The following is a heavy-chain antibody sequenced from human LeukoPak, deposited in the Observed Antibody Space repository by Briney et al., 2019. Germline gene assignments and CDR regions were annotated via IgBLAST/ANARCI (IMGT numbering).Heavy chain of an antibody. D-gene: IGHD1-14*01. CDR2: IHNSGRT. CDR3: ARHGTISSESYFDY. Sequence: SETLSLTCSVSGGSVSSYYWSCIRQSPGKGLEWIGYIHNSGRTNYNPSLKSRVTGFVATSKNQASLRLSSVTAADTAVYYCARHGTISSESYFDYWGQGALVTVSS. V-gene: IGHV4-59*08. J-gene: IGHJ4*02. CDR1: GGSVSSYY.